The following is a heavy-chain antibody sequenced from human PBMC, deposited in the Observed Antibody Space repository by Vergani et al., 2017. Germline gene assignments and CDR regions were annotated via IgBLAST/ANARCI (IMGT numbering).Heavy chain of an antibody. CDR2: IYSGGSST. J-gene: IGHJ6*02. CDR3: ARDRDYYDSSGYYRYYYYGMDV. V-gene: IGHV3-23*03. Sequence: EVQLLESGGGLVQPGGSLRLSCAASGFTFSSYAMSWVRQAPGKGLEWVSVIYSGGSSTYYADSVKGRFTISRDNSKNTLYLQMNSLRAEDTAVYYCARDRDYYDSSGYYRYYYYGMDVWGQGTTVTASS. D-gene: IGHD3-22*01. CDR1: GFTFSSYA.